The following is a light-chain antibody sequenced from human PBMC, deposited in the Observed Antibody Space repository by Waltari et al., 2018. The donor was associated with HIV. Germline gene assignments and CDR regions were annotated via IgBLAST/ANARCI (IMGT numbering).Light chain of an antibody. CDR2: WAS. CDR3: QQYYSTPTP. Sequence: DIVMTQSPDSLAVSLGERATINCKSSQSVLYSSNNKNYLAWYQQKPGQPPKLLIYWASTRESGVPDRFSGSGSGTDFTLTISSLQAEDVAVYYCQQYYSTPTPFGQGTKVEIK. J-gene: IGKJ1*01. CDR1: QSVLYSSNNKNY. V-gene: IGKV4-1*01.